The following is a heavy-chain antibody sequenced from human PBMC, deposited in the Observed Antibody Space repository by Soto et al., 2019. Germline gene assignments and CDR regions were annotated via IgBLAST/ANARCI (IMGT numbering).Heavy chain of an antibody. V-gene: IGHV1-3*01. D-gene: IGHD3-9*01. Sequence: ASVKVSCKASGYTFTSYAMHWVRQAPGQRLEWMGWINAGNGNTKYSQKFQGRVTITRDTSASTAYMELSSLRSEDTAVYYCARHDWAKPFDYWGQGTLVTVSS. CDR3: ARHDWAKPFDY. J-gene: IGHJ4*02. CDR2: INAGNGNT. CDR1: GYTFTSYA.